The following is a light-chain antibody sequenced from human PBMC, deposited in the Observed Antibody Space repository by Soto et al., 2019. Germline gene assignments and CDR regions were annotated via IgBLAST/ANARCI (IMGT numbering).Light chain of an antibody. J-gene: IGKJ5*01. Sequence: EIVMTQSPSPLTLSPGERATLSCRASQSLSSNLALYQQKPGQAPRLLIYGASTRATGIPARFSDSGSGTELTLTISSLQSEDFAVYYCQQYNNWPSITFGQGTRLEVK. CDR3: QQYNNWPSIT. V-gene: IGKV3-15*01. CDR2: GAS. CDR1: QSLSSN.